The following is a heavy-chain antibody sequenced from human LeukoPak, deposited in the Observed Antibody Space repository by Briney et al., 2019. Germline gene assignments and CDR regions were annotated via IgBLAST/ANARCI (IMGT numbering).Heavy chain of an antibody. V-gene: IGHV1-2*02. CDR3: ARSPLYGDWLLFKTGWFDP. D-gene: IGHD3/OR15-3a*01. CDR1: GYTFTGYY. J-gene: IGHJ5*02. CDR2: INPNSGGT. Sequence: ASVKVSCKASGYTFTGYYMHWVRQAPGQGLEWMGWINPNSGGTNYAQKFQGRVTMTRDTSISTAYMELSRLRSDDTAVYYCARSPLYGDWLLFKTGWFDPWGQGTLVTVSS.